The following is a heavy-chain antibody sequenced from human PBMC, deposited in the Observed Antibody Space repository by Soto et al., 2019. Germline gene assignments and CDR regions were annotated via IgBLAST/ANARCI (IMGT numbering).Heavy chain of an antibody. Sequence: QVKLQESGPGLEKPSGTLSLTCAVSGGSISNNRWWTWVRQAPGKGLERIGEIHDRGSTNYDLSVKSRATVSIGRCKNQFSLEMRAVTAADTAVYYCAGQWAAGYGAFDPWGQGTLVTVSS. CDR2: IHDRGST. CDR3: AGQWAAGYGAFDP. D-gene: IGHD3-9*01. V-gene: IGHV4-4*02. CDR1: GGSISNNRW. J-gene: IGHJ5*02.